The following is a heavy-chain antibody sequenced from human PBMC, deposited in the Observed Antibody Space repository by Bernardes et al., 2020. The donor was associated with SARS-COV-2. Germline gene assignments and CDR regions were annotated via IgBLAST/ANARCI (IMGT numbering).Heavy chain of an antibody. CDR2: IYSGGST. CDR1: GFTVSSNY. D-gene: IGHD1-26*01. Sequence: GGSLRLSCAASGFTVSSNYMSWVRQAPGKGLEWVSVIYSGGSTYYADSVKGRFTISSDNSKNTLYLQMNSLRAEDTAVYYCAGEGVGATHYFDYWGQGTLVTVSS. V-gene: IGHV3-53*01. CDR3: AGEGVGATHYFDY. J-gene: IGHJ4*02.